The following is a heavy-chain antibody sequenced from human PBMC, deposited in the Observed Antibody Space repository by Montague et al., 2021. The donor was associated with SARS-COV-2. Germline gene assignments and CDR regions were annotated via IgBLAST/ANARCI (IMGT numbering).Heavy chain of an antibody. CDR1: GGSISRYS. D-gene: IGHD6-13*01. V-gene: IGHV4-59*01. Sequence: SETLSLTCTVSGGSISRYSWTWIRQPPGKGLEWIGDIYNSGSTNYNPSXXSRVTISVDTSKNQFSLKLSSLAAVDTAVYYCARVGRGSSWYEVAFDIWGQGTMVTVSS. CDR3: ARVGRGSSWYEVAFDI. CDR2: IYNSGST. J-gene: IGHJ3*02.